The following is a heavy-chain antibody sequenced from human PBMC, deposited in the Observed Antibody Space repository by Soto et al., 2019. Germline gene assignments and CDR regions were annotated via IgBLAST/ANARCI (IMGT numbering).Heavy chain of an antibody. J-gene: IGHJ4*02. Sequence: GASVKVSCKVSGYTLTELSMHWVRQAPGKGLEWMGGFDPEDGETIYAQKFQGRVTMTEDTSTGTAYVELSSLRSEDTAVYYCATDLSYYDSSGYPRVRYYFDYWGQGTLVTVSS. V-gene: IGHV1-24*01. CDR2: FDPEDGET. CDR3: ATDLSYYDSSGYPRVRYYFDY. D-gene: IGHD3-22*01. CDR1: GYTLTELS.